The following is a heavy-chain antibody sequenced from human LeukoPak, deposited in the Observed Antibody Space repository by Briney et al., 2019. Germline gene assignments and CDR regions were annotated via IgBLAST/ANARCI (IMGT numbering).Heavy chain of an antibody. J-gene: IGHJ4*02. D-gene: IGHD3-9*01. CDR2: VSSSSSYI. V-gene: IGHV3-21*01. Sequence: SGGSLRLSCAASGFTFSSYSMNWVRQAPGKGLEWVSSVSSSSSYIYYADSVKGRFTISRDNAKNSLYLQMNSLRAEDTAVYYCARATESPDTFDYWGQGTLVTVSS. CDR3: ARATESPDTFDY. CDR1: GFTFSSYS.